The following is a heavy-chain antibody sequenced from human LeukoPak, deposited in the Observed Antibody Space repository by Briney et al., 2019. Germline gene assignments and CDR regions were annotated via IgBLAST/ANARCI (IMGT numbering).Heavy chain of an antibody. CDR1: GGSFSGYY. V-gene: IGHV4-34*01. J-gene: IGHJ4*02. Sequence: SETLSLTCAVYGGSFSGYYWSWIRQPPGKGLERIWEINHSGSTNYNPSLKSRVTIPVDTSKNQFSLKLSSVTAADTAVYYCATMGAPGGLRWYLFDYWGQGTLVTVSS. CDR2: INHSGST. D-gene: IGHD4-23*01. CDR3: ATMGAPGGLRWYLFDY.